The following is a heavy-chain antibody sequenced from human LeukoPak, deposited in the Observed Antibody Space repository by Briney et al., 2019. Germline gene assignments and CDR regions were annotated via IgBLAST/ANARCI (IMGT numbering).Heavy chain of an antibody. D-gene: IGHD2-2*01. J-gene: IGHJ4*02. CDR3: ARHDCSCTICRCFDY. CDR2: IHYTGSA. V-gene: IGHV4-39*01. CDR1: GGSINATTYS. Sequence: SETLSLTCTVSGGSINATTYSWGWIRQPPGKGLEWIGSIHYTGSAYFSPSLESRVTMSVDTSKNQFSLQLTSVAAADTAVYFCARHDCSCTICRCFDYWGQGSLVTVSS.